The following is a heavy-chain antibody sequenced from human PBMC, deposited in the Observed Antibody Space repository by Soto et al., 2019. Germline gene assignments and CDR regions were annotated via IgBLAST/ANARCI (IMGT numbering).Heavy chain of an antibody. J-gene: IGHJ4*02. CDR3: ARSVGGSNVNFDY. V-gene: IGHV1-8*01. Sequence: QVQLVQSGAEVRTPGASVKVSCKASGYTFTNYDINWVRQATGQGPEWMGWMNPDSGHTGYVQKFQGRVTMTRNTXISTAYMELSNLRSEDTAVYYCARSVGGSNVNFDYWGQGTLVTVSS. D-gene: IGHD3-10*01. CDR1: GYTFTNYD. CDR2: MNPDSGHT.